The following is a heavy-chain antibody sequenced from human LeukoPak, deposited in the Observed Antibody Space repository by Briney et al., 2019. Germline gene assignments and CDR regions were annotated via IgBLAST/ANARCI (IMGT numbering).Heavy chain of an antibody. J-gene: IGHJ4*02. CDR3: ATGYSYGLDY. CDR2: INPNSGGT. CDR1: GYTFTSYY. D-gene: IGHD5-18*01. Sequence: GASVKVSCKASGYTFTSYYMHWVRQAPGQGLEWMGWINPNSGGTNYAQKFQGRVTMTRNTSISTAYMELSSLRSEDTAVYYCATGYSYGLDYWGQGTLVTVSS. V-gene: IGHV1-2*02.